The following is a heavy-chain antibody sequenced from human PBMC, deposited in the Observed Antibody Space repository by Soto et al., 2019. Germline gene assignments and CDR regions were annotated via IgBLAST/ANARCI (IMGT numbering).Heavy chain of an antibody. Sequence: ASVKVSCKVSGYTLTELSMHWVRQAPGKGLEWMGGFDPEDGETIYAQKFQGRVTMTEDTSTDTAYMELSSLRSEDTAVYYCATWSPSKVVPAALDYWGQGTLVTVSS. CDR1: GYTLTELS. CDR3: ATWSPSKVVPAALDY. CDR2: FDPEDGET. J-gene: IGHJ4*02. V-gene: IGHV1-24*01. D-gene: IGHD2-2*01.